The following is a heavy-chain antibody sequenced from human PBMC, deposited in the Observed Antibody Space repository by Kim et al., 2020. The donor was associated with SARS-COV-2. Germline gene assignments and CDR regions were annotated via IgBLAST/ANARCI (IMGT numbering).Heavy chain of an antibody. CDR1: GYTFTGYY. D-gene: IGHD6-19*01. CDR2: INPNSGGT. CDR3: ARVSYSGGWYLLY. J-gene: IGHJ4*02. V-gene: IGHV1-2*04. Sequence: ASVKVSCKASGYTFTGYYMHWVRQAPGQGLEWMGWINPNSGGTNYAQKFQGWVTMTRDTSISTAYMELSRLRSDDTAVYYCARVSYSGGWYLLYWGQGTLVTVSS.